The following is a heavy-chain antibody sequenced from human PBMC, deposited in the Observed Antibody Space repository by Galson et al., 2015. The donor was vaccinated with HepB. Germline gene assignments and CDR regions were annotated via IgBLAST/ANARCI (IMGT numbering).Heavy chain of an antibody. D-gene: IGHD1-26*01. V-gene: IGHV3-74*01. J-gene: IGHJ4*02. CDR2: INSDGSST. CDR3: AREHEWEPMYYFDY. Sequence: SLRLSCAASGFTFSSYGMHWVRQAPGKGLVWVSRINSDGSSTSYADSVKGRFTISRDNAKNTLYLQMNSLRAEDTAVYYCAREHEWEPMYYFDYWGQGTLVTVSS. CDR1: GFTFSSYG.